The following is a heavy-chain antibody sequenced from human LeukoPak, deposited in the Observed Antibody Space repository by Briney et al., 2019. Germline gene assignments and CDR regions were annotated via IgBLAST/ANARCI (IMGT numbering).Heavy chain of an antibody. Sequence: GGSLRLSCAASGFILSSSWMTWVRQAPGKGLEWVANINSGGSETYYVGSVKGQFTIARDNAKNSLYLEMNSLRDEDTAVYYCARDRTRHIYWGQGTLVTVSS. V-gene: IGHV3-7*01. D-gene: IGHD2-21*01. J-gene: IGHJ4*02. CDR1: GFILSSSW. CDR2: INSGGSET. CDR3: ARDRTRHIY.